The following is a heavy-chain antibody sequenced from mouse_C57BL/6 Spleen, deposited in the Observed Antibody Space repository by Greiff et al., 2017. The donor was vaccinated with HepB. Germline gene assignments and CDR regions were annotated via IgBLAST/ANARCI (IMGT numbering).Heavy chain of an antibody. V-gene: IGHV1-72*01. CDR3: ASSTMITTRVYYYAMDY. J-gene: IGHJ4*01. CDR1: GYTFTSYW. CDR2: IDPNSGGT. D-gene: IGHD2-4*01. Sequence: VQLQQPGAELVKPGASVKLSCKASGYTFTSYWMHWVKQRPGRGLEWIGRIDPNSGGTKYNEKFKSKATLTVDKPSSTAYMQLSSLTSEDSAVYYCASSTMITTRVYYYAMDYWGQGTSVTVSS.